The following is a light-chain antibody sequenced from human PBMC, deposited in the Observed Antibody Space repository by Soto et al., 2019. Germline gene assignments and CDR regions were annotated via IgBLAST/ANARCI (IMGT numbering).Light chain of an antibody. CDR2: GAS. CDR3: QQYGSSRT. V-gene: IGKV3-20*01. Sequence: EIVLTQSPGTLSLSPGERATLSCRASQSVSSSYLAWYQQKPGQAPRLLIYGASGRATGIPDRFSGSGSGTDFTLTLSSLEPEGFAVYYCQQYGSSRTFGQGTKVEI. CDR1: QSVSSSY. J-gene: IGKJ1*01.